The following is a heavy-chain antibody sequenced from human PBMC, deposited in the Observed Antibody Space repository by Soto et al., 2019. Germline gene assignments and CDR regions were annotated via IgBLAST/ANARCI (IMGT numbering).Heavy chain of an antibody. CDR1: GYLFTGTY. D-gene: IGHD6-6*01. J-gene: IGHJ3*02. CDR3: ARDGDSSSPFDI. CDR2: INPNSGGT. Sequence: QVQLVQSGAEVKKPGASVKVSCKASGYLFTGTYMPWVRQAPGQGLGWMGWINPNSGGTNYAQKFQGRVTVTRDTSISTAYMELSRLRSDDTAVYYCARDGDSSSPFDIWGQGTMVTVSS. V-gene: IGHV1-2*02.